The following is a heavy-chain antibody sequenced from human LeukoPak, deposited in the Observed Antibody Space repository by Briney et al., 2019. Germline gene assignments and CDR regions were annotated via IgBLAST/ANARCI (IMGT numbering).Heavy chain of an antibody. D-gene: IGHD1-1*01. CDR2: IWYDGSNK. J-gene: IGHJ4*02. CDR1: GFTFSSYG. CDR3: ARARWNGVYYFDS. V-gene: IGHV3-33*01. Sequence: GGSLRLSCAASGFTFSSYGMHWVRQAPGKGLEWVAVIWYDGSNKYYADSVKGRFTISRDNSKNTLYLQMNSLRAEDTAVYYYARARWNGVYYFDSWAQGTLVTVSS.